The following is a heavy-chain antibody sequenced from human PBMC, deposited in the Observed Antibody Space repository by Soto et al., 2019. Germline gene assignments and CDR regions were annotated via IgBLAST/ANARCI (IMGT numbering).Heavy chain of an antibody. Sequence: SETLSLTCTVSGASLSSGTYYWSWIRQHPGKGLEYIGYTYYNGRTYSSGRTYYNPSLKGRVTISVDTSKNQFSLKLSSATAADTAVYYCARDRDYGVDYWGQGTLVTVSS. CDR2: TYYNGRTYSSGRT. D-gene: IGHD4-17*01. J-gene: IGHJ4*02. CDR3: ARDRDYGVDY. CDR1: GASLSSGTYY. V-gene: IGHV4-31*03.